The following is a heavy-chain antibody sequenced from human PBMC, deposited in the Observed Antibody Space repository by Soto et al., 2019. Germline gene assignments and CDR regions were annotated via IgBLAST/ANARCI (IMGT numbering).Heavy chain of an antibody. Sequence: ASVKVSCKASGYTFTGYYMHWVRQAPGQGLEWMGWINPNSGGTNYAQKFQGWVTMTRDTSISTAYMELSRLRSDDTAVYYCGRGGGGGGGYGGGWHSPNGVLDIGGKGKMVTVS. D-gene: IGHD6-25*01. CDR1: GYTFTGYY. V-gene: IGHV1-2*04. CDR2: INPNSGGT. CDR3: GRGGGGGGGYGGGWHSPNGVLDI. J-gene: IGHJ3*02.